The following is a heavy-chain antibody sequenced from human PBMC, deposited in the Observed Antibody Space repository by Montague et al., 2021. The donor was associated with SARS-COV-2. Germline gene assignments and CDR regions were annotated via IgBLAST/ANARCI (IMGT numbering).Heavy chain of an antibody. CDR2: INHSGST. Sequence: SETLSLTCAVYGGSVSDYYWSRIRQPPGKGLEWIGEINHSGSTNXXPSLMSRVTTSVDTSKNQFSLKLTSVTAADTAVYYCARGPRITMIVVVITDIWFDPWGQGTLVTVSS. V-gene: IGHV4-34*01. D-gene: IGHD3-22*01. CDR1: GGSVSDYY. J-gene: IGHJ5*02. CDR3: ARGPRITMIVVVITDIWFDP.